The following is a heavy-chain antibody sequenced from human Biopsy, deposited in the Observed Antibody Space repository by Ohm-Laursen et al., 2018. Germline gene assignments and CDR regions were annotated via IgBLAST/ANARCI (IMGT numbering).Heavy chain of an antibody. CDR3: GRGAWLDDY. V-gene: IGHV3-21*04. J-gene: IGHJ4*02. CDR2: ITDRSSHI. CDR1: GFTFSTYA. Sequence: SLRLSCAASGFTFSTYAMNWVRQAPGKGLEWVSSITDRSSHIYYADSVKGRFTIFRDNAKQSLYLQMNSLRAEDTAVYYCGRGAWLDDYWGQGTLVTVSS. D-gene: IGHD6-19*01.